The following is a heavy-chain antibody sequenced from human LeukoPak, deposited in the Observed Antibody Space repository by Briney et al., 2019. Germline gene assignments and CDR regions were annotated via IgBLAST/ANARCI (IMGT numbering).Heavy chain of an antibody. CDR3: ARVLLADGYKEMAVVGYFDY. D-gene: IGHD5-24*01. J-gene: IGHJ4*02. Sequence: GGSLRLSCAASGFTFSDYYMSWIRQAPGKGLEWVSYISSSGSTIYYADSVKGRFTISRDNAKNSLYLQMNSQRAEDTAVYYCARVLLADGYKEMAVVGYFDYWGQGTLVTVSS. CDR2: ISSSGSTI. CDR1: GFTFSDYY. V-gene: IGHV3-11*04.